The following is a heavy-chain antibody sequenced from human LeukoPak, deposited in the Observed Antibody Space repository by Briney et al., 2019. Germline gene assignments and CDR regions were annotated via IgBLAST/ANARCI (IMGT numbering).Heavy chain of an antibody. CDR3: ARALKDLRRRIGGTTTFEYYHYMDV. J-gene: IGHJ6*03. D-gene: IGHD1-26*01. V-gene: IGHV3-7*01. CDR2: IKLVGSEK. Sequence: GGSPSLSCVVSGFTFSSRDSMTGVRQAPGKGREGVANIKLVGSEKYNVDSVKARLTITRENGKNSLNRQMNSLRAEDTAVYYCARALKDLRRRIGGTTTFEYYHYMDVWGKGTTVIISS. CDR1: GFTFSSRDS.